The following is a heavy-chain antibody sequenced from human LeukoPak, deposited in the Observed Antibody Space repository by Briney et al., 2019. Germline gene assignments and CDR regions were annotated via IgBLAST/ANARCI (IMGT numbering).Heavy chain of an antibody. Sequence: ASVKVSCKASGGTFSSYAISWVRQAPGQGLEWMGGIIPIFGTANYAQKFQGRVTITADDSTSTAYMELSSLRSDDTAVYYCARESVSYSNYAWFDPWGQGTLVTVSS. CDR2: IIPIFGTA. V-gene: IGHV1-69*01. D-gene: IGHD4-11*01. CDR1: GGTFSSYA. J-gene: IGHJ5*02. CDR3: ARESVSYSNYAWFDP.